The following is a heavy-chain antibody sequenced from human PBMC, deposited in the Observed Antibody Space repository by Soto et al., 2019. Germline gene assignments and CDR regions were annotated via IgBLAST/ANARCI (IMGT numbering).Heavy chain of an antibody. D-gene: IGHD6-13*01. V-gene: IGHV4-34*01. CDR1: GGSFSGYY. CDR2: INHSGST. Sequence: QVQLQQWGAGLLKPSETLSLTCTVYGGSFSGYYWSWIRQPPGKGLEWIGEINHSGSTNYNTSLKIRVTISVDTSKNQFSLNLSFVTAADTAVYYCARSKRVAAGLLSNWGQGTLVIVSS. J-gene: IGHJ4*02. CDR3: ARSKRVAAGLLSN.